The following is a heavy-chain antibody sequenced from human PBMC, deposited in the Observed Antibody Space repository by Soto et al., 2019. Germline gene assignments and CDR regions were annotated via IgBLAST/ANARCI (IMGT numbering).Heavy chain of an antibody. J-gene: IGHJ4*02. Sequence: QVQLQQWGAGLLKPSETLSLTCAVYGGSFSGYYWSWIRQSPGKGLEWIGEITHSGSTNYNSSLKSRVTISVDTSKNQFSLKLSSVTAADTAVYYCARGRTLRYWGQGTPVTVSS. CDR1: GGSFSGYY. CDR2: ITHSGST. CDR3: ARGRTLRY. V-gene: IGHV4-34*02.